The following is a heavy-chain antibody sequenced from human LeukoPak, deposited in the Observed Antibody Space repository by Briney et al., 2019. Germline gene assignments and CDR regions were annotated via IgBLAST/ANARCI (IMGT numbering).Heavy chain of an antibody. Sequence: GGSLRLSCAASEFTFSTYSMNWVRQAPGKGLEWVSSISSSSTYIYYADSVKGRFTISRDNAKNSLYLQMNSLRAEDTAVYYCATEQLAAAGTVLDYWGQGTLVTVSS. V-gene: IGHV3-21*01. J-gene: IGHJ4*02. CDR1: EFTFSTYS. CDR2: ISSSSTYI. CDR3: ATEQLAAAGTVLDY. D-gene: IGHD6-13*01.